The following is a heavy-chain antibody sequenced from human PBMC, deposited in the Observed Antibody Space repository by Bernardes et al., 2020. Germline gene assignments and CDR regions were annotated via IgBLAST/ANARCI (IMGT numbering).Heavy chain of an antibody. V-gene: IGHV4-59*01. D-gene: IGHD2-15*01. J-gene: IGHJ5*02. CDR1: GGSISSYY. CDR3: ARAPTGYCSGGSCYGGVWFDP. CDR2: IYYSGST. Sequence: SETLSLTCTVSGGSISSYYWSWIRQPPGKGLEWIGYIYYSGSTNYNPSLKSRVTISVDTSKNQFSLKLSSVTAADTAVYYCARAPTGYCSGGSCYGGVWFDPWGQGTLVTVSS.